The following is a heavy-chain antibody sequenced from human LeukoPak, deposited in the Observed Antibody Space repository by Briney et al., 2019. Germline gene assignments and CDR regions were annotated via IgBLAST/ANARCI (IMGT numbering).Heavy chain of an antibody. CDR2: IYYTGTT. D-gene: IGHD3-22*01. Sequence: PSETLSLTCSVSGGSISIYYWTWIRQIPGKGLEWIGYIYYTGTTNYNPLFESRATISVDTSKNQFSLKLSSVTAADTAVYYCARWYYDSSGLDYWGQGTLVTVSS. J-gene: IGHJ4*02. CDR1: GGSISIYY. CDR3: ARWYYDSSGLDY. V-gene: IGHV4-59*12.